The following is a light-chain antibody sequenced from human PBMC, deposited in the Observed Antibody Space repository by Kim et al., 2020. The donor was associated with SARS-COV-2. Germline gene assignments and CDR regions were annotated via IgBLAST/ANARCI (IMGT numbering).Light chain of an antibody. CDR2: DVS. CDR3: SSYTSSSTWV. V-gene: IGLV2-14*04. Sequence: GHAITISCTGTSSDVGGYNYVSWYQQHPGKAPKLMIYDVSKRPSGVSNRFSGSKSGNTASLTISGFQAEDEADYYCSSYTSSSTWVFGTGTKVTVL. CDR1: SSDVGGYNY. J-gene: IGLJ1*01.